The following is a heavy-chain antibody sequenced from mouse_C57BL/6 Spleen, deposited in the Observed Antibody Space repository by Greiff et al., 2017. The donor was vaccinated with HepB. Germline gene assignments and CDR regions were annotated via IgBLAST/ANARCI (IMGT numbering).Heavy chain of an antibody. Sequence: VQLQQSGAELVRPGASVTLSCKASGYTFTDYEMHWVKQTPVHGLEWIGAIDPETGGTAYNQKFKGKAILTADKSSSTAYMELRSLTSEDSAVYYCTNYGNGWYFDVWGTGTTVTVSS. CDR2: IDPETGGT. CDR1: GYTFTDYE. V-gene: IGHV1-15*01. J-gene: IGHJ1*03. D-gene: IGHD1-1*01. CDR3: TNYGNGWYFDV.